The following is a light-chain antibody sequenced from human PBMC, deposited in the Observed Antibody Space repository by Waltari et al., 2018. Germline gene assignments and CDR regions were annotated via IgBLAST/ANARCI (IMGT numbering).Light chain of an antibody. CDR3: QQYYSTPT. Sequence: IVLSQSLDSPAVSLGERAPPNCTSSQSVLYSSNNKNYLAWYQQKPGQPPKLLIYWASTRESGVPDRFSGSGSATDFTLTISSLQDEDVAVYYCQQYYSTPTFGPGTKVDIK. CDR1: QSVLYSSNNKNY. CDR2: WAS. J-gene: IGKJ3*01. V-gene: IGKV4-1*01.